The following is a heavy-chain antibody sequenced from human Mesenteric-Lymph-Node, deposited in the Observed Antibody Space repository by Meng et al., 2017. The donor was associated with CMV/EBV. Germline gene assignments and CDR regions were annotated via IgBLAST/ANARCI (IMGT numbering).Heavy chain of an antibody. CDR3: ARDPNWFDP. J-gene: IGHJ5*02. V-gene: IGHV3-21*01. Sequence: LSCAASGFTFSGSSINWVRQAPGKGLEWVSSISSGGSYTHYADSLKGRFTISRDNAKNSLYLQMNSLRAEDTAVYYCARDPNWFDPWGQGTLVTVSS. CDR2: ISSGGSYT. CDR1: GFTFSGSS.